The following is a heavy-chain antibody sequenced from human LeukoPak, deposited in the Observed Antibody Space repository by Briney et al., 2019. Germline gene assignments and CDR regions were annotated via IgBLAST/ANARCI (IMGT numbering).Heavy chain of an antibody. V-gene: IGHV3-11*04. CDR1: GFTFSDYY. J-gene: IGHJ5*02. CDR2: ITSTGSTI. Sequence: GGSLRLSCAASGFTFSDYYMSWIRQAPGKGLEWVSYITSTGSTIYYADSVKGRFTISRDNAKNSLYLQMNSLRAEDTAVYYCARDFRDIVVVPAASGYNWFDPWGQGTLVTVSS. CDR3: ARDFRDIVVVPAASGYNWFDP. D-gene: IGHD2-2*01.